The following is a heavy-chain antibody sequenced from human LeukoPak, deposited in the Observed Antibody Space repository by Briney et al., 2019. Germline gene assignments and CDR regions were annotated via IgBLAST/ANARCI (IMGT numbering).Heavy chain of an antibody. CDR2: IYTSGST. CDR3: ARGGGYSYGYYYYMDV. CDR1: GGSISSGSYY. D-gene: IGHD5-18*01. V-gene: IGHV4-61*02. Sequence: SETLSLTCTVSGGSISSGSYYWSWIRQPAGKGLEWIGRIYTSGSTNYNPSLKSRVTISVDTSKNQFSLKLSSVTAADTAVYYCARGGGYSYGYYYYMDVWGKGTTVTVSS. J-gene: IGHJ6*03.